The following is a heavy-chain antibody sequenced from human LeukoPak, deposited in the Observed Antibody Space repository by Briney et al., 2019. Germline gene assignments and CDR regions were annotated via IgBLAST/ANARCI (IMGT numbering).Heavy chain of an antibody. D-gene: IGHD1-26*01. J-gene: IGHJ4*02. CDR2: IYTSGST. V-gene: IGHV4-4*09. CDR1: GGSISGYY. Sequence: SEILSLTCTVSGGSISGYYWSWIRQPPGKGLEWIGYIYTSGSTNYNPSLKSRVTISVDTSKNQFSLGLSSVTAADTAMYFCARAYSRSYSHFDDWGQGTLVTVSS. CDR3: ARAYSRSYSHFDD.